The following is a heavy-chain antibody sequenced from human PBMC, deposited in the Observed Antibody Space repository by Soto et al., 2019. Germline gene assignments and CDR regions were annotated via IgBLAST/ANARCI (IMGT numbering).Heavy chain of an antibody. D-gene: IGHD2-2*01. CDR2: IIPILGIA. CDR3: AREYFSRTGGYSPYSYNSMAV. V-gene: IGHV1-69*02. CDR1: GGTFSSYT. Sequence: GASVKVSCKASGGTFSSYTISWVRQAPGQGLEWMGRIIPILGIANYAQKFQGRVTITADKSTSTAYMELSSLRSEDTAVYYCAREYFSRTGGYSPYSYNSMAVGGKGTTVTVSS. J-gene: IGHJ6*03.